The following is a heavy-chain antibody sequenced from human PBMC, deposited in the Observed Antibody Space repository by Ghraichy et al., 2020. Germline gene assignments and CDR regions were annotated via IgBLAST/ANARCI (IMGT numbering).Heavy chain of an antibody. V-gene: IGHV4-59*01. J-gene: IGHJ4*02. D-gene: IGHD2-2*03. CDR1: GGSISNEH. CDR2: LFNDGST. Sequence: LRLSCTVSGGSISNEHWNWVRQPPGKGLEWIAYLFNDGSTSYNPSLKNRVTISLDRSQNQLSLRLTSVTAADTAVYFCARSLSGLDSGDYWGQGTLVTVSS. CDR3: ARSLSGLDSGDY.